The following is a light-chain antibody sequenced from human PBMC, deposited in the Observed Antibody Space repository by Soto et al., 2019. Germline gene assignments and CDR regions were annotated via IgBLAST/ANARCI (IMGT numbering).Light chain of an antibody. CDR1: ESVSSH. CDR2: GAS. J-gene: IGKJ1*01. CDR3: QHYDNWPRWA. V-gene: IGKV3-15*01. Sequence: EIVMTQSPATLSVSPGERATLSCRASESVSSHLAWYQQKPGQAPSLLIYGASTRATGVPARFSGSGSGTDFTLTITSLQSEDVGVYYCQHYDNWPRWAFGQGTKLEIK.